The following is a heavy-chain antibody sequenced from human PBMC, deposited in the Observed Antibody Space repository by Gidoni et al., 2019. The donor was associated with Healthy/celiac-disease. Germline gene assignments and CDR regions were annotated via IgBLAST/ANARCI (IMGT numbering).Heavy chain of an antibody. J-gene: IGHJ4*02. CDR3: ARAENVGALFDY. CDR2: INYSGST. Sequence: QVQLQESRPGLVIPSETLSLTCPVSGGSIISYYWSWIRQPPGKGLEWIGDINYSGSTNYNPSLKSRVTISEDTSKNQFSLKLSSVTAPDTAVYYCARAENVGALFDYWGQGTLVTVSS. D-gene: IGHD1-26*01. CDR1: GGSIISYY. V-gene: IGHV4-59*01.